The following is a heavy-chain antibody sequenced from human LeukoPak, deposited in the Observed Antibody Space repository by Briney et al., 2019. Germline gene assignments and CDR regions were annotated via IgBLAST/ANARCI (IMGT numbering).Heavy chain of an antibody. Sequence: ASVKVSCKASGYTFTSYAMHWVRQAPGQRLEWMGWINAGNGNTKYSQKLQGRVTITRDTSASTVYMELSSLRSEDTAVYYCARSDIAAAGPEYWGQGTLVTVSS. CDR2: INAGNGNT. CDR1: GYTFTSYA. D-gene: IGHD6-13*01. CDR3: ARSDIAAAGPEY. V-gene: IGHV1-3*01. J-gene: IGHJ4*02.